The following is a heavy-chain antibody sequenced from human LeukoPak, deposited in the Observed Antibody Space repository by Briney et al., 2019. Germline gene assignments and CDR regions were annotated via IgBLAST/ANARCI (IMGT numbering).Heavy chain of an antibody. V-gene: IGHV4-4*07. D-gene: IGHD4-23*01. J-gene: IGHJ6*03. CDR3: ARAVDDFYYYMDV. CDR2: IYTSGST. CDR1: GGSISSYY. Sequence: SETLSLTCTVSGGSISSYYWSWIRQPAGKGLEWIGRIYTSGSTNYNPSLKSRVAVSLDTSKNQFSLRLRSVTAADTAVYFCARAVDDFYYYMDVWGKGTTVTVSS.